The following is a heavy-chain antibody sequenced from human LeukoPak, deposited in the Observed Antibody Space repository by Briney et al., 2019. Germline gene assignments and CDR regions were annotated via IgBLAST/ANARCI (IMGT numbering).Heavy chain of an antibody. D-gene: IGHD3-10*01. CDR1: GGSISGYF. Sequence: SETVSLTCNVSGGSISGYFWNWIRQPAGKGLEWIGRIYSSGSTNYNPSLKSRVTMSVDTSKNQFSLNLSSVTAADTAVYYCARGYYGSGSYYTAVDYWGQGTLVTVSS. CDR2: IYSSGST. CDR3: ARGYYGSGSYYTAVDY. J-gene: IGHJ4*02. V-gene: IGHV4-4*07.